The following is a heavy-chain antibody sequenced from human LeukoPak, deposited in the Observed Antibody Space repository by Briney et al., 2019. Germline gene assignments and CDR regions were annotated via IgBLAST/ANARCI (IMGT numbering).Heavy chain of an antibody. V-gene: IGHV1-3*03. CDR1: GYTFTRYV. J-gene: IGHJ4*02. Sequence: ASVKVSCKTSGYTFTRYVIHWVRQAPGQRLEWMGWINAGNGHTKYSQEFQGRVTITRDTSASIVYMELSSLRSEDMAVYYCARENGGPAYYFDYWGQGTLVTVSS. CDR2: INAGNGHT. CDR3: ARENGGPAYYFDY. D-gene: IGHD2-15*01.